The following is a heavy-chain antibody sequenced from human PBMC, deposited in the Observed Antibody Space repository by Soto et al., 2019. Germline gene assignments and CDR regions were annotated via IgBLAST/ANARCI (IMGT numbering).Heavy chain of an antibody. CDR1: GGSVSSGSDY. J-gene: IGHJ6*02. Sequence: SVTLSLSCSVVGGSVSSGSDYWSWIRQPPGKGLEWIGYIYYSGSTNYNPSLKSRVTISVDTSKNQFSLKLSSVTAADTAVYYCERGIEGWYQGRYYYGMDVWGQGTTVTVSS. CDR3: ERGIEGWYQGRYYYGMDV. V-gene: IGHV4-61*01. CDR2: IYYSGST. D-gene: IGHD6-19*01.